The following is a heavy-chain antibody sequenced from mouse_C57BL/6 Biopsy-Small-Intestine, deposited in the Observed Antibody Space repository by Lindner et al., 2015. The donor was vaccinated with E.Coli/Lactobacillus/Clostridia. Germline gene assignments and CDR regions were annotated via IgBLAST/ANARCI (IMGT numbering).Heavy chain of an antibody. CDR2: IYPGGGYT. V-gene: IGHV1-63*01. CDR3: ARQLRDAMDY. Sequence: QLQESGAELVRPGTSVKMSCKASGYTFTNYWIGWAKQRPGHGLEWIGDIYPGGGYTNYNEKFKGKATLTADKSSSTAYMQFSSLTSEDSAIYYCARQLRDAMDYWGQGTSVTVSS. D-gene: IGHD1-1*01. J-gene: IGHJ4*01. CDR1: GYTFTNYW.